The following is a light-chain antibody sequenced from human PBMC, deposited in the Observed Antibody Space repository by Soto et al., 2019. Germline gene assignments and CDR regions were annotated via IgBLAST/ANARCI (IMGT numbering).Light chain of an antibody. J-gene: IGKJ2*01. CDR3: QHYNSYST. CDR1: QSISSW. Sequence: DIQMTQSPSTLSASVGDRVTITCRASQSISSWLAWYQQKPGKAPKLLIYDASSLESGVPSRFSGSGSGTEFTLTISSLQPDYFATYYCQHYNSYSTFGQGTKLEIK. V-gene: IGKV1-5*01. CDR2: DAS.